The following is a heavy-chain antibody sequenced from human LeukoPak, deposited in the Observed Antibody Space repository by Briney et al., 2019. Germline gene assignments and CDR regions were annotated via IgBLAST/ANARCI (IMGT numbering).Heavy chain of an antibody. V-gene: IGHV4-34*01. Sequence: SETLSLTCAVYGGSFSGYYWSWIRQPPGKGLGWIGEINHSGSTNYNPSLKSRVTISVDTSKNQFSLKLSSVTAADTAVYYCARERTIGYYYYMDVWGKGTTVTVSS. CDR2: INHSGST. CDR3: ARERTIGYYYYMDV. CDR1: GGSFSGYY. D-gene: IGHD3-9*01. J-gene: IGHJ6*03.